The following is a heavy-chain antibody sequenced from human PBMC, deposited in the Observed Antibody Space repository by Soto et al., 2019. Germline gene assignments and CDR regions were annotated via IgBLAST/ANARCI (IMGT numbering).Heavy chain of an antibody. D-gene: IGHD5-18*01. V-gene: IGHV3-33*06. CDR3: AKEALVDTAMDTTGVDAFDI. CDR2: IWYDGSNK. CDR1: GFTFSTYG. J-gene: IGHJ3*02. Sequence: QVQLVESGGGVVQPGRSLRLSCAASGFTFSTYGMHWVRQAPGKGLEWVAVIWYDGSNKDYADSVKGRFTISRDNSKNTLYXXMNSLRAEDTAVYYCAKEALVDTAMDTTGVDAFDIWGQGTMVTVSS.